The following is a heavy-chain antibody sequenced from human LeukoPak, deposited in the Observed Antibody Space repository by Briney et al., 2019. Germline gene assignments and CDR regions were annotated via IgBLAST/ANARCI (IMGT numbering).Heavy chain of an antibody. J-gene: IGHJ5*02. D-gene: IGHD4-17*01. CDR2: IYYSGST. V-gene: IGHV4-31*03. Sequence: PSQTLSLTCTVSGGSISSGGYYGSWIRQHPGKGLEWIGYIYYSGSTYYNPSLKSRVTISVDTSKNQFSLKLSSVTAADTAVYYCARETSTTYYGDYEGGWFDPWGQGTLVTVSS. CDR3: ARETSTTYYGDYEGGWFDP. CDR1: GGSISSGGYY.